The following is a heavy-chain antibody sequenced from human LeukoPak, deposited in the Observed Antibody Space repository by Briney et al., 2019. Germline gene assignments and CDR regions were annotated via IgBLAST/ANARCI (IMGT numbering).Heavy chain of an antibody. D-gene: IGHD2-2*01. CDR3: AKDEAWRPAAD. CDR2: ITGSGDSA. J-gene: IGHJ4*02. Sequence: GGSLRLSCAASGFTFSDHWMSWVRQAPGKGLEWVSSITGSGDSAYYADSVKGRFTISRDNSKDTLYLQMNSLRAEDTAIYFCAKDEAWRPAADWGQGTLVTVSS. CDR1: GFTFSDHW. V-gene: IGHV3-23*01.